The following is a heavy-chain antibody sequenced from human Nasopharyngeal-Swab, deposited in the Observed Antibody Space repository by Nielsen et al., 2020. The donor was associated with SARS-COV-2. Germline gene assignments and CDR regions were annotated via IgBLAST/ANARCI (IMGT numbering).Heavy chain of an antibody. J-gene: IGHJ4*02. D-gene: IGHD3-9*01. CDR3: ARDRRNLILTGFYDY. V-gene: IGHV3-23*01. Sequence: GESLKISCAASGFTFRSYAMGWVRQAPGKGLEWVSGISGGGGSTYYADSVKGRFTISRDNAKNSLYLQMNSLRAKDTAVYYCARDRRNLILTGFYDYWGQGTLVTVSS. CDR1: GFTFRSYA. CDR2: ISGGGGST.